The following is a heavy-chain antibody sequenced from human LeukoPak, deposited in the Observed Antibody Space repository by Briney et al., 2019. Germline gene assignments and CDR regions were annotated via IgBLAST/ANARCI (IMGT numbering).Heavy chain of an antibody. CDR1: GGSISSSSYY. D-gene: IGHD3-22*01. CDR2: IYYSGST. Sequence: PSGTLSLTCTVSGGSISSSSYYWGWIRQPPGKGLEWIGSIYYSGSTYYNPSLKSRVTISVDTSKNQFSLKLSSVTAADTAVYYCATTDYYDSSGYPYHFDYWGQGTLVTVSS. CDR3: ATTDYYDSSGYPYHFDY. V-gene: IGHV4-39*01. J-gene: IGHJ4*02.